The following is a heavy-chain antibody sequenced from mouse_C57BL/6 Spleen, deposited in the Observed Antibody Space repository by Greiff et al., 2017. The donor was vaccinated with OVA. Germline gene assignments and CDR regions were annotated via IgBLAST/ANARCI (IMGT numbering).Heavy chain of an antibody. V-gene: IGHV1-61*01. Sequence: QVQLQQPGAELVRPGSSVKLSCKASGYTFTSYWMDWVKQRPGQGLEWIGNIYPSDSETHYTQKFKDKATLTVDKSSSTAYMQLSSLTSEDSAVYYCARGKGYFDYWGQGTTLTVSS. CDR2: IYPSDSET. J-gene: IGHJ2*01. CDR3: ARGKGYFDY. CDR1: GYTFTSYW.